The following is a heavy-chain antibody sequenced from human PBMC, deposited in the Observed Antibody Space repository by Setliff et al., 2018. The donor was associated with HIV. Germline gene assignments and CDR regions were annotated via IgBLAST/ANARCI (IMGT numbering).Heavy chain of an antibody. CDR1: GFTFSRYE. D-gene: IGHD3-9*01. V-gene: IGHV3-48*03. Sequence: GGSLRLSCAASGFTFSRYEMNWVRQAPGKGLEWVSYISDSVSNVYYAQRFQGRVTIIADESTNTAYMELSSLISEDTALYYCAKGPPLVISLPDFWGQGTLVTVSS. CDR3: AKGPPLVISLPDF. J-gene: IGHJ4*02. CDR2: ISDSVSNV.